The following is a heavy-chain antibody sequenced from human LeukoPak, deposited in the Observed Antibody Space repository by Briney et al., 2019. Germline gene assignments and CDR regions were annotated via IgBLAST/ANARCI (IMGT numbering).Heavy chain of an antibody. CDR1: GYALTEFA. J-gene: IGHJ4*02. V-gene: IGHV1-2*02. Sequence: ASVKVSCKVSGYALTEFAMHWVRQAPGQGLEWMGWINPYSGGTISAQKFQGRVTMARDTSISTAYMELSRLRSDDTAVYYCARGRSVNYYGQDYWGQGTLVTVSS. CDR3: ARGRSVNYYGQDY. D-gene: IGHD3-10*01. CDR2: INPYSGGT.